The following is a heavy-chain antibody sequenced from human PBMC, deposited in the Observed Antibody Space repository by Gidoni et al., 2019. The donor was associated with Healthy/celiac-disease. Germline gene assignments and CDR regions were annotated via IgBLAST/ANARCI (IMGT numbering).Heavy chain of an antibody. CDR3: ARETYYDFWSGYYTAHPPNWFDP. J-gene: IGHJ5*02. D-gene: IGHD3-3*01. CDR1: GFTFSSYS. V-gene: IGHV3-21*01. Sequence: EVQLVESGGGLVKPGGSLRLSCAASGFTFSSYSMNWVRQAPGKGLGWVSSISSSSSYIYYADSVKGRFTISRDNAKNSLYLQMNSLRAEDTAVYYCARETYYDFWSGYYTAHPPNWFDPWGQGTLVTVSS. CDR2: ISSSSSYI.